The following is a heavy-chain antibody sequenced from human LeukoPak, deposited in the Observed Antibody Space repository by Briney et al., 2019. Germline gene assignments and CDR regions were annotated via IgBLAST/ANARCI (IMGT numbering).Heavy chain of an antibody. D-gene: IGHD5-24*01. CDR3: ARERIRDGWEPADY. V-gene: IGHV3-7*01. Sequence: GGSLRLSCAASGFTFSSYSMNWVRQAPGKGLEWVANIKQDGGEKHYVDSVKDRFTISRDNAKNSLYLQMNSLRAEDTAVYYCARERIRDGWEPADYWGQGTLVTVSS. CDR1: GFTFSSYS. CDR2: IKQDGGEK. J-gene: IGHJ4*02.